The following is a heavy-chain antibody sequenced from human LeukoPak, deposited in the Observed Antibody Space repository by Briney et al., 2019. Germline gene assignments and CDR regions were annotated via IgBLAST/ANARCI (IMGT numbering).Heavy chain of an antibody. D-gene: IGHD3-16*01. J-gene: IGHJ4*02. CDR3: ATQRGSYLWGTDFDY. Sequence: ASVKVSCKASGYTFTGYYMHWVRQAPGQGLEWMGWINPNSGDTKYSQKFQGRVTMTRETSISTAYMALSRLGSDDTAVYYCATQRGSYLWGTDFDYWGQGTLVTVSS. CDR2: INPNSGDT. CDR1: GYTFTGYY. V-gene: IGHV1-2*02.